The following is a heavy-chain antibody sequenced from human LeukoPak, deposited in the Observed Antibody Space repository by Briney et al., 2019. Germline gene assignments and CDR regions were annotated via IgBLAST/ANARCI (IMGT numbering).Heavy chain of an antibody. Sequence: ASVKVSCKASGYTFNDYYMHWGGQAPGQGFEWMGWINPNDGDTNYAQKFQGRVTMTRDTSISTAHMEVSRLRSDDTAVYYCARANFLYCSSSTCLFDYWGERTLV. CDR1: GYTFNDYY. D-gene: IGHD2-2*01. V-gene: IGHV1-2*02. CDR3: ARANFLYCSSSTCLFDY. J-gene: IGHJ4*02. CDR2: INPNDGDT.